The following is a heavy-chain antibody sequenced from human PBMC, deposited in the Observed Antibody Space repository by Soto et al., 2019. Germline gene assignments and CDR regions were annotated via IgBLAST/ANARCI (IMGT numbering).Heavy chain of an antibody. CDR3: AKGGVTDYFDY. V-gene: IGHV4-31*03. D-gene: IGHD2-21*02. J-gene: IGHJ4*02. CDR1: GGSISSGGYY. CDR2: IYYSGNT. Sequence: QVQLQESGPGLVKPSQTLSLTCTVSGGSISSGGYYWSWIRQHPGKGLEWIGCIYYSGNTYYNPYLKSRVTMSVDTSKNQFSLKLSSVTAADTAVYYCAKGGVTDYFDYWGQGTLVTVSS.